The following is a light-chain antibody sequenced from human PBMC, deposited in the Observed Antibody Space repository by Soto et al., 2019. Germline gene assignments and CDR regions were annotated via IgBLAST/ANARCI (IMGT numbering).Light chain of an antibody. J-gene: IGKJ4*01. V-gene: IGKV3-20*01. CDR2: GAS. CDR1: QSVSMNS. CDR3: QQFDTSSLT. Sequence: EIVLTQSPGTLSLSPGERATLSCRAGQSVSMNSLAWYQQKPGQAPRLLIHGASSRATGIPDMFSGSGSGTDFTLSISRLEPEVCAVYYCQQFDTSSLTFGEHTKVEI.